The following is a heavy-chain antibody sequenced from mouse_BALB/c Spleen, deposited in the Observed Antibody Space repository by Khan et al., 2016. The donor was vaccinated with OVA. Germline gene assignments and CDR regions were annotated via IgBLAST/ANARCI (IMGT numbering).Heavy chain of an antibody. V-gene: IGHV1S135*01. CDR3: ARSAWYFDV. J-gene: IGHJ1*01. CDR1: GYSFTGYN. Sequence: IQLVQSGPELEKPGDSVKISCKASGYSFTGYNMNWVKQSNGKSLEWIGNIDTYYGGTSYNEKFKGRAALTVEKSSSKAYMQLKSLTSEDAAVYYCARSAWYFDVWGAGTTVTVSS. D-gene: IGHD1-2*01. CDR2: IDTYYGGT.